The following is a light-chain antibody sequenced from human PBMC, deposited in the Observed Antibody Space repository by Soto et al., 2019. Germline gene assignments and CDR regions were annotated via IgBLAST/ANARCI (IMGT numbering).Light chain of an antibody. J-gene: IGLJ1*01. V-gene: IGLV1-40*01. CDR3: QSYDSTLSARYV. CDR2: ANT. CDR1: SSNIRNNY. Sequence: QSVLTQPPSVSAAPRQKVTISCSGSSSNIRNNYVSWYQQLPGAAPKLLIVANTIRPSGVPDRFSASTSGTSSSLAITGLQAEDEGDYYCQSYDSTLSARYVFGTGTKVTVL.